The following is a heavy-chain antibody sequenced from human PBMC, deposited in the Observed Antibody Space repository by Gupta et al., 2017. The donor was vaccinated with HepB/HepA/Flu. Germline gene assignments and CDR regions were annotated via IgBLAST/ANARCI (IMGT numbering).Heavy chain of an antibody. CDR3: ARDLETGRYVDY. J-gene: IGHJ4*02. Sequence: VQLGESGGGVVQPGRLLRLPCVAYALPFSVYGMHWVRQAPGKGLEWVAIIGHDGTYKVYADSVKGRFTISRDNSKNTLCLEMDRLTAEDTAMYFCARDLETGRYVDYWGQGALVIVAS. D-gene: IGHD2-2*01. CDR1: ALPFSVYG. CDR2: IGHDGTYK. V-gene: IGHV3-33*01.